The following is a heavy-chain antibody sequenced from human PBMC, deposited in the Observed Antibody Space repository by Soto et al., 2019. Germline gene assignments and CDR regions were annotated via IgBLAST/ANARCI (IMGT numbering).Heavy chain of an antibody. V-gene: IGHV3-13*01. CDR1: GLTCSTFD. CDR3: ARVLSFSRYGTPPHMFPS. J-gene: IGHJ5*02. CDR2: IGTLSDT. Sequence: HPWRSLRLSCAGSGLTCSTFDIHWFRQAPGKGLEWVSGIGTLSDTFYAASVQGRFTISRQNAKNSVYLQMNSLRAGDTAFYYCARVLSFSRYGTPPHMFPSWGQGTLVTGSS. D-gene: IGHD3-10*02.